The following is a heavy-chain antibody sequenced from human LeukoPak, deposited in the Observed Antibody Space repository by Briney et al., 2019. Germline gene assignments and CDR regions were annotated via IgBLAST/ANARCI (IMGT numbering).Heavy chain of an antibody. CDR3: VRVRYSGSWFPVPNFDC. V-gene: IGHV3-66*01. CDR2: IYTSGDT. CDR1: GVTVSGSY. Sequence: GGSLRLSCAASGVTVSGSYMSWVRQAPGKGLEWVSVIYTSGDTYYSDSVKGRFTISRDSSKNTLYLQMNTLRTEDTAVYYCVRVRYSGSWFPVPNFDCWGQGTLVTVSS. D-gene: IGHD1-26*01. J-gene: IGHJ4*02.